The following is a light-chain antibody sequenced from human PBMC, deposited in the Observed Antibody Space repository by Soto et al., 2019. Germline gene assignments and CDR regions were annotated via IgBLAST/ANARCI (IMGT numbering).Light chain of an antibody. CDR3: QQYNNWPFT. Sequence: EIGMTQSPATLSVSPGERATLSCRASQSVSSSLGWYQQKPGQAPRLLIYGASTRATGIPARFSGSGSGTEFTLTISSMQSEDFAVYYCQQYNNWPFTFGPGTKVDIK. J-gene: IGKJ3*01. V-gene: IGKV3-15*01. CDR1: QSVSSS. CDR2: GAS.